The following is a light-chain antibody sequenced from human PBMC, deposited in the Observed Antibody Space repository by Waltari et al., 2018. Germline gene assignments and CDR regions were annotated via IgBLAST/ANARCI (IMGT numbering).Light chain of an antibody. CDR1: SRDVGGYNY. J-gene: IGLJ1*01. V-gene: IGLV2-11*01. CDR3: CSYAGSYTFA. CDR2: DVN. Sequence: QSALTQPRSVSGSPGPSITISCTGTSRDVGGYNYVTWYQQHPGKAPRLLIYDVNKRLSGVPERFSGSKTGNTASLTISGLQADDESDYYCCSYAGSYTFAFGTGTLVTVL.